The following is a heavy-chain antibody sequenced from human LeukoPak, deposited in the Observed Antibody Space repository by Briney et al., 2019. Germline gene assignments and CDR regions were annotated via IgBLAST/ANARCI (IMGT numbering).Heavy chain of an antibody. V-gene: IGHV3-48*04. D-gene: IGHD3-10*01. J-gene: IGHJ5*02. Sequence: GGSLRLSCAASGFTFSAYSMNWVRHTPGRGLEWVANINGRGITIHYADSFRGRFTISRDNTKNSLNLQMNSLRAEDTAVYYCAVYGSGFNPWGHGTLATVSS. CDR2: INGRGITI. CDR1: GFTFSAYS. CDR3: AVYGSGFNP.